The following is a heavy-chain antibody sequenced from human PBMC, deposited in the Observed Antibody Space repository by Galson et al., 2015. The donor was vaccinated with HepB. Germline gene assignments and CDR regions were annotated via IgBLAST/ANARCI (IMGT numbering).Heavy chain of an antibody. D-gene: IGHD2-8*01. CDR1: GDSVSSSNGG. V-gene: IGHV6-1*01. J-gene: IGHJ5*02. CDR3: TRRVAGNGWFDP. Sequence: ISGDSVSSSNGGWTWIRQSPSRGLEWLGRTYYASTWHSGYAEFVRHRTNINPDTSRNQVSLHLSSVTPEDTAVYYCTRRVAGNGWFDPWGQGTPVTVSS. CDR2: TYYASTWHS.